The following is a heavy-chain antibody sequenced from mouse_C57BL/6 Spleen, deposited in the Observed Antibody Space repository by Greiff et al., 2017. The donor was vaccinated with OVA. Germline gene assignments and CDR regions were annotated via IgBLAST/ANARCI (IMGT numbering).Heavy chain of an antibody. Sequence: QVQLQQPGAELVKPGASVKMSCKASGYTFTSYWITWVKQRPGQGLEWIGDIYPGSGSTNYNEKFKSKATLTVDTSSSTAYMQLSSLTSEDSAVYYCAITTVVARGFDYWGKGTTLTVSS. J-gene: IGHJ2*01. D-gene: IGHD1-1*01. CDR1: GYTFTSYW. CDR2: IYPGSGST. CDR3: AITTVVARGFDY. V-gene: IGHV1-55*01.